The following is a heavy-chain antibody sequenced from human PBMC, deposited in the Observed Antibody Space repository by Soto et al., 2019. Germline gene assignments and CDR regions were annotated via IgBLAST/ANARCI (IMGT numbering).Heavy chain of an antibody. Sequence: EVQLVESGGGLVQPGGSLRLSCAASGFTFSSYEMNWVRQAPGKGLEWVSYISSSGSTIYYADSVKGRFTISRDNAKNSLYLQMNSLRAEDTAVYYCARVIVRDYGPLIDYWGQGTLVTVSS. D-gene: IGHD4-17*01. CDR1: GFTFSSYE. V-gene: IGHV3-48*03. CDR2: ISSSGSTI. J-gene: IGHJ4*02. CDR3: ARVIVRDYGPLIDY.